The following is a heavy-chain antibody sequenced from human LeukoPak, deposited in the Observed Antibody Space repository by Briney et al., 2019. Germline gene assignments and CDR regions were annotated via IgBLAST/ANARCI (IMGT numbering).Heavy chain of an antibody. CDR1: GFTFSSYS. J-gene: IGHJ4*02. D-gene: IGHD3-16*02. CDR2: ISSSSSSI. V-gene: IGHV3-48*02. Sequence: GGSLGLSCAASGFTFSSYSMNWVRQAPGKGLEWVSYISSSSSSIYYADSVKGRFTISRDNAKNSLYLQMNSLRDEDTAVYYCARDHDYIWGSYRIPLDYWGRGTLVTVSS. CDR3: ARDHDYIWGSYRIPLDY.